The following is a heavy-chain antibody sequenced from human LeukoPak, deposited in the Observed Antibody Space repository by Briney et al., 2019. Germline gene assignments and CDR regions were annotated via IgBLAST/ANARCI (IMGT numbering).Heavy chain of an antibody. CDR2: IYHSGST. D-gene: IGHD3-10*01. Sequence: SETLSLTCAVSGYSISSGYYWGWIRQPPGKGLEWIGSIYHSGSTYYNTSLKSRVTISVDTSKNQFSLKLSSVTAADTAVYYCARDRDGSGSYSPWGQGTLVTVSS. CDR1: GYSISSGYY. V-gene: IGHV4-38-2*02. J-gene: IGHJ5*02. CDR3: ARDRDGSGSYSP.